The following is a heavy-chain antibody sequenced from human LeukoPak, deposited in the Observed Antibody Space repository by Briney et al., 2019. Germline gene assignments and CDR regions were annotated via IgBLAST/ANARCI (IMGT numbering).Heavy chain of an antibody. D-gene: IGHD4/OR15-4a*01. V-gene: IGHV3-23*01. CDR1: GFTFSSYS. J-gene: IGHJ4*02. CDR3: AKKAQYDGHYPLDY. Sequence: GGSLRLSCAASGFTFSSYSMSWVRQAPGKGLEWVSGTSDRGDYTYYADSVKGRFTISRDTSKNTLYLQMNSLRAEDTALYFCAKKAQYDGHYPLDYWGQGTLVTVSA. CDR2: TSDRGDYT.